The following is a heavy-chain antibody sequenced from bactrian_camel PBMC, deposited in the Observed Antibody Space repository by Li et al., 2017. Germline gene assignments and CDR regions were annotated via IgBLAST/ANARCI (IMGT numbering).Heavy chain of an antibody. CDR3: VRDQSPYGGNWFYSSTRYYSSTQYEYNY. CDR2: LTSGIGSTS. V-gene: IGHV3S40*01. CDR1: GFTFSGIH. Sequence: VQLVESGGGLVQPGGSLRLSCAASGFTFSGIHMSWVRQAPGKGLEWVSTLTSGIGSTSQYADSVKGRFTISADNAKNTVYLQMNSLKPEDTAVYYCVRDQSPYGGNWFYSSTRYYSSTQYEYNYWGQGTQVTVS. D-gene: IGHD6*01. J-gene: IGHJ4*01.